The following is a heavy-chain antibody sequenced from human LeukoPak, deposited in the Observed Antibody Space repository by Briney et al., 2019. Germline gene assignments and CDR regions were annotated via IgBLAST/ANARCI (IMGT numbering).Heavy chain of an antibody. CDR1: GFTFSDYY. D-gene: IGHD2-15*01. CDR3: AKAPVTTCRGAFCYPFDY. J-gene: IGHJ4*02. Sequence: PGGSLRLSCAASGFTFSDYYMSWLRQAPGKGLEWVSYISSSGSTIYYADSVKGRFTISRDNAKNSLYLQMNSLRAEDTAVYYCAKAPVTTCRGAFCYPFDYWGLGTLVTVSS. V-gene: IGHV3-11*04. CDR2: ISSSGSTI.